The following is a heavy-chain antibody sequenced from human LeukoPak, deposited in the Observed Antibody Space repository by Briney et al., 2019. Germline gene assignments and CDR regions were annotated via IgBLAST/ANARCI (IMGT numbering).Heavy chain of an antibody. J-gene: IGHJ6*02. D-gene: IGHD5-24*01. CDR2: IIPILGIA. Sequence: SVKVSCKASGGTFSSYAISWVRQAPGQGLEWMGRIIPILGIANYAQKFQGRVTITADKSTSTAYMELSSLRSEDTAVYYCARGREVATSPYYYCGMDVWGQGTTVTVSS. CDR3: ARGREVATSPYYYCGMDV. CDR1: GGTFSSYA. V-gene: IGHV1-69*04.